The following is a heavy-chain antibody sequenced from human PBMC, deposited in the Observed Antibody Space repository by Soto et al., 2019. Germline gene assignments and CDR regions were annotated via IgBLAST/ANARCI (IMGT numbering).Heavy chain of an antibody. Sequence: QVQLVQSGAEVKKPGSSVKVSCKASGGTFSSYAISWVRQAPGQGLEWMGGIIPIFGTANYAQKFQGRVTITADESTSTAYMELGSLRSEETAGYFCAKNDIVLVPAAMLDYYYGMDVWGQGTTVTVSS. J-gene: IGHJ6*02. D-gene: IGHD2-2*01. CDR3: AKNDIVLVPAAMLDYYYGMDV. CDR2: IIPIFGTA. V-gene: IGHV1-69*12. CDR1: GGTFSSYA.